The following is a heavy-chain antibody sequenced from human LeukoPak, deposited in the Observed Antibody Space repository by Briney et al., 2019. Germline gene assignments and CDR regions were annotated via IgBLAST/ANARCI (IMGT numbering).Heavy chain of an antibody. CDR3: AKEGKTRNWNYSQAKPVY. J-gene: IGHJ4*02. D-gene: IGHD1-7*01. Sequence: GGSLRLSCAASGFTFSSYEMNWVRQAPGKGLEWVSYISSSGSTAYYADSVKGRFTISRDDSKNTLYLQMNSLRAEDTAVYYCAKEGKTRNWNYSQAKPVYWGQGTLVTVSS. V-gene: IGHV3-48*03. CDR1: GFTFSSYE. CDR2: ISSSGSTA.